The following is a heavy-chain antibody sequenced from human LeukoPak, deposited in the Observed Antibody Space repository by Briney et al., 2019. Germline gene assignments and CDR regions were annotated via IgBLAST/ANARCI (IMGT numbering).Heavy chain of an antibody. CDR1: GFTFSSYA. Sequence: GGSLRLSCAASGFTFSSYAMHWVRQAPGKGLEWVSVISYDGSNKYYADSVKGRFTISRDNSKNTLYLQMNSLKGEDTAVYYCAKDSAFYYIDVWGKGTTVIISS. V-gene: IGHV3-30*04. CDR3: AKDSAFYYIDV. J-gene: IGHJ6*03. CDR2: ISYDGSNK. D-gene: IGHD3-10*01.